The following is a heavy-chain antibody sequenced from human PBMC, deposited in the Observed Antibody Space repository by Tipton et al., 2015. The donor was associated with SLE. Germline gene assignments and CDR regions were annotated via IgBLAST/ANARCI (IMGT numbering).Heavy chain of an antibody. Sequence: RSLRLSCAASGFTFSSYGMHWVRQAPGKGLEWVAVIWYDGSNKYYADSVKGRFTISRGNSKNTLYLQMNSLRAEDTAVYYCARDAYGDSTVRLDYWGQGTLVTVSS. CDR1: GFTFSSYG. CDR3: ARDAYGDSTVRLDY. J-gene: IGHJ4*02. D-gene: IGHD4-17*01. V-gene: IGHV3-33*08. CDR2: IWYDGSNK.